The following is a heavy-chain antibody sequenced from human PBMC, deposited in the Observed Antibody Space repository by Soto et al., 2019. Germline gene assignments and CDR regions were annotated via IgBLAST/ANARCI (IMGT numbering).Heavy chain of an antibody. J-gene: IGHJ3*02. CDR1: GFAFSIYD. V-gene: IGHV3-13*04. Sequence: HPGGSLRLSCAASGFAFSIYDMHWVRQTTGKGLEWVSAIGTGGDTYYPDSVKGRFTISRENAKNSLYLQMNNLRAGDTAVYYCGRERYCVSATCYVGYAFEIWGQGTMVTVSS. D-gene: IGHD2-2*01. CDR3: GRERYCVSATCYVGYAFEI. CDR2: IGTGGDT.